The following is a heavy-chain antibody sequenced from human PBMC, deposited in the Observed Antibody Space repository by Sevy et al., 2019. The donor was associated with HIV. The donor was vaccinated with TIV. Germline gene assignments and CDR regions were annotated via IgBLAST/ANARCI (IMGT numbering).Heavy chain of an antibody. V-gene: IGHV3-7*03. J-gene: IGHJ4*02. CDR1: GFTFSSYW. CDR3: ARDHRVKYCSGGSCYSKSPFDY. D-gene: IGHD2-15*01. Sequence: GGSLRLSCAASGFTFSSYWMSWVRQAPGKGLEWVANIKQAGSEKYYVDSVKGRFTISRDNAKNSLYLQMNSLRAEDTAVYYCARDHRVKYCSGGSCYSKSPFDYWGQGTLVTVSS. CDR2: IKQAGSEK.